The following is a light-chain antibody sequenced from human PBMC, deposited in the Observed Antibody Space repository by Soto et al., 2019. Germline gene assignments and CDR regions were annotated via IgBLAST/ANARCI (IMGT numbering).Light chain of an antibody. Sequence: QSALTQPASVSGSPGQSITISCTGTSSDVGGYNYVSWHQQHPGRAPKLIIYDVTNRPSGISNRFSGSKSGNTASLTISGLQTEDEADYYCISFTSRHIYVFGTGTKVTVL. J-gene: IGLJ1*01. CDR2: DVT. CDR1: SSDVGGYNY. V-gene: IGLV2-14*03. CDR3: ISFTSRHIYV.